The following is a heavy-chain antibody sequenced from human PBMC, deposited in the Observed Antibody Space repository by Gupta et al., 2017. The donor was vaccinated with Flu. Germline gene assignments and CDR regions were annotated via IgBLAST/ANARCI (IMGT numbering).Heavy chain of an antibody. D-gene: IGHD6-19*01. CDR1: GFTFSSYA. CDR3: AKPVAGRYFDY. CDR2: ISGSGGST. V-gene: IGHV3-23*01. Sequence: EVQLLESGGGLVQPGGSLRLSCAASGFTFSSYAMSWVRQAPGKGLEWVSAISGSGGSTYYADSVKGRFTIARDKSKNTLDLQMNRLRAEDTAVYYGAKPVAGRYFDYWGQGTLVTVSS. J-gene: IGHJ4*02.